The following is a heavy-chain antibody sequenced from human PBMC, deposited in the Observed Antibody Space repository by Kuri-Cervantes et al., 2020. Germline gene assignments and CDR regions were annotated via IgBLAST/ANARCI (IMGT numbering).Heavy chain of an antibody. D-gene: IGHD3-9*01. V-gene: IGHV4-39*07. CDR1: GGSISSSSYY. Sequence: SETLSLTCTVSGGSISSSSYYWGWIRQPPGKGLEWIGRIYTSGSTNYNPSLKSRVTISVDTSKNQFSLKLSSVTAADTAVYYCARVFDWPTKFDPWGQGTLVTVSS. CDR3: ARVFDWPTKFDP. CDR2: IYTSGST. J-gene: IGHJ5*02.